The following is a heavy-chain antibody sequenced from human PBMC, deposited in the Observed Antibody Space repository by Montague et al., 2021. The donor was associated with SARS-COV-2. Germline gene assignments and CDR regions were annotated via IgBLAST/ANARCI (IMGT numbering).Heavy chain of an antibody. J-gene: IGHJ3*01. D-gene: IGHD3-10*01. CDR1: GGSFSGYY. V-gene: IGHV4-34*01. Sequence: SETLSLTCAVYGGSFSGYYWIWIRQPPGKGLEWIVYIHHDGHTYYNPSLRSRVTISVERSKNQFSLKVTSVSAADTAVYFCAKSRITMVRGIYDALDVRGQGTMVTVS. CDR2: IHHDGHT. CDR3: AKSRITMVRGIYDALDV.